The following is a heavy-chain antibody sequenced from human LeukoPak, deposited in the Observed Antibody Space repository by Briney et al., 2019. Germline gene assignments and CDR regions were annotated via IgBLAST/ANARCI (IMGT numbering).Heavy chain of an antibody. D-gene: IGHD3-10*01. CDR3: ARDSPDGSGTYYNDSPDY. CDR1: GGTFSSYG. Sequence: ASVEVSCKASGGTFSSYGISWVRQAPGQGLEWMGWISAYNGNTNYRQKLQGRVTMTTDTSTSTAYMDLRSLRSDDTAIYYCARDSPDGSGTYYNDSPDYWGQGTLVTVSS. V-gene: IGHV1-18*01. J-gene: IGHJ4*02. CDR2: ISAYNGNT.